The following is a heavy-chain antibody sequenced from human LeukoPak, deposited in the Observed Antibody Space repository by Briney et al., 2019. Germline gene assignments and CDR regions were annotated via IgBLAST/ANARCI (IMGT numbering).Heavy chain of an antibody. CDR1: GGSISSYY. J-gene: IGHJ4*02. CDR3: ARVTGYMIEDYFDY. CDR2: IYYSGST. D-gene: IGHD3-22*01. Sequence: PSETLSLTCTVSGGSISSYYWSWLRQPPGKGLEWIGYIYYSGSTNYNPSLESRITISVETSKNQSSLKLSSVTAADTAVYYCARVTGYMIEDYFDYWGQGTLVTVSS. V-gene: IGHV4-59*01.